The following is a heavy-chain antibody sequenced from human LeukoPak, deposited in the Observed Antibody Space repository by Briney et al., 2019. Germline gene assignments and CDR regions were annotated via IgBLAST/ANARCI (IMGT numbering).Heavy chain of an antibody. Sequence: PSETLSLTCTVSGYSISSGYYWSWIRQPPGRGLEWIGEINHSGSTNYNPSLKSRVTISVDTSKNQFSLKLSSVTAADTAVYYCARLSTYYDFWSGYDNWFDPWGQGTLVTVSS. CDR2: INHSGST. D-gene: IGHD3-3*01. CDR1: GYSISSGYY. J-gene: IGHJ5*02. CDR3: ARLSTYYDFWSGYDNWFDP. V-gene: IGHV4-38-2*02.